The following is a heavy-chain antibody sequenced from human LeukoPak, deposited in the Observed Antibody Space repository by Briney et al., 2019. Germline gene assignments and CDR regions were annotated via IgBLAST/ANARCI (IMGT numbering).Heavy chain of an antibody. CDR2: ISAYNGNT. V-gene: IGHV1-18*01. Sequence: ASVKVSCKASGYTFTSYGISWVRQAPGQGLEWMGWISAYNGNTNYAQKLQGRVTMTTDTSTSTAYMELRSLRSDDTAVYYCARHPQPLYSSSSIDYWGQGTLVTVSS. CDR3: ARHPQPLYSSSSIDY. D-gene: IGHD6-13*01. CDR1: GYTFTSYG. J-gene: IGHJ4*02.